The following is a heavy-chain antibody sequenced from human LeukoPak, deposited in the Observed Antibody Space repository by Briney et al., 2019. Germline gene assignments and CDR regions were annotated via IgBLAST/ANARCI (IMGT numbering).Heavy chain of an antibody. CDR3: ARLLGRVAALY. V-gene: IGHV4-34*01. D-gene: IGHD6-19*01. J-gene: IGHJ4*02. CDR2: INHSGST. CDR1: GGSFSAYY. Sequence: SETLSLTCGVYGGSFSAYYWSWIRQPPGKGLEWNGEINHSGSTNYNPSLKSRVTISVDTSKNQFSLKLSSVTAADTAVYYCARLLGRVAALYWGQGTLVTVSS.